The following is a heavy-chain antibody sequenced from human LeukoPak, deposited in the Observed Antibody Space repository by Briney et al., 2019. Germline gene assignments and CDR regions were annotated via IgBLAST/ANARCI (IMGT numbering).Heavy chain of an antibody. CDR1: GFTVRSNY. J-gene: IGHJ6*03. CDR3: ARVYYGSGSLHYYYYYMDV. CDR2: IYSGGRT. V-gene: IGHV3-53*01. D-gene: IGHD3-10*01. Sequence: PGGSLRVSCAASGFTVRSNYMSWVRQAPGKGLEWVSVIYSGGRTYYADSVKGRFTISRDNSKNTLYLQMNSLRAEDTAVYYCARVYYGSGSLHYYYYYMDVWGKGTTVTISS.